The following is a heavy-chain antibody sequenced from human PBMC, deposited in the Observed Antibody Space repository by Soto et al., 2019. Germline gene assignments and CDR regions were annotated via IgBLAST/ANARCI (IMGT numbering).Heavy chain of an antibody. CDR2: INHSGST. CDR3: ARGRNLLDIVLMVYARDYFDY. V-gene: IGHV4-34*01. J-gene: IGHJ4*02. D-gene: IGHD2-8*01. Sequence: KPSETLSLTCAVYGGSFSGYYWSWIRQPPGKGLEWIGEINHSGSTNYNPSLKSRVTISVDTSKNQFSLKLSSVTAADTAVYYCARGRNLLDIVLMVYARDYFDYWGQGTLVTVSS. CDR1: GGSFSGYY.